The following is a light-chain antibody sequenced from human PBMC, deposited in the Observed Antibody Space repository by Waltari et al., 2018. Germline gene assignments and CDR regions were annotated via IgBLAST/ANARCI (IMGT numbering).Light chain of an antibody. CDR3: QQYISPPLT. CDR2: WAS. Sequence: DIVMTQSPDSLAVSLGERATINCKSSQSVLYSSNNKNYLAWYQQKPGQAPKLLIYWASTRESGVPDRFSGSGSGTDFTLTISSLQAEDVAVYYCQQYISPPLTFGGGTKVEIK. CDR1: QSVLYSSNNKNY. J-gene: IGKJ4*01. V-gene: IGKV4-1*01.